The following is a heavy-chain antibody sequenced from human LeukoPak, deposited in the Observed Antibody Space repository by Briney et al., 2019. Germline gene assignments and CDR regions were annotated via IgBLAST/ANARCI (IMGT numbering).Heavy chain of an antibody. V-gene: IGHV3-30-3*01. D-gene: IGHD3-16*01. Sequence: PGGSLRLSCAASGFTFSSYAMHWVRQAPGKGLEWVAVISYDGSNKYYADSVKGRFTISRDNSKNTLYLQMNSLRAEDTAVYYCARGDGVITFGGDDAFDIWGQGTMVTVSS. CDR3: ARGDGVITFGGDDAFDI. J-gene: IGHJ3*02. CDR1: GFTFSSYA. CDR2: ISYDGSNK.